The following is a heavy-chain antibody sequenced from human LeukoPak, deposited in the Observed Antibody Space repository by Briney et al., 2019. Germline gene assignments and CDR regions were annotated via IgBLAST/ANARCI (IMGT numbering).Heavy chain of an antibody. CDR1: GGSFSGYY. CDR2: INHSGST. V-gene: IGHV4-34*01. Sequence: SETLSLTCAVYGGSFSGYYWSWIRQPPGKGLEWIGEINHSGSTNYNPSLKSRVTISVDTSKNQFSLKLSSVTAADTAVYYCARGRAAAGKNYYYYYYMDVWGKGTTVTASS. D-gene: IGHD6-13*01. J-gene: IGHJ6*03. CDR3: ARGRAAAGKNYYYYYYMDV.